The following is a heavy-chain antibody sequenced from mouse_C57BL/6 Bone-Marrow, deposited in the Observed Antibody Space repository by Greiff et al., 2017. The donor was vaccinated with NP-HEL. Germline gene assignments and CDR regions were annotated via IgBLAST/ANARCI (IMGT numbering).Heavy chain of an antibody. CDR2: INPNNGGT. CDR1: GYTFTDYN. D-gene: IGHD2-3*01. J-gene: IGHJ2*01. CDR3: ARSYDGYYVGFAY. V-gene: IGHV1-18*01. Sequence: VQLQQSGPELVKPGASVKIPCKASGYTFTDYNMDWVKQSHGKSLEWIGDINPNNGGTIYNQKFKGKATLTVDKSSSTAYMELRSLTSEDTAVYYCARSYDGYYVGFAYWGQGTTLTVSS.